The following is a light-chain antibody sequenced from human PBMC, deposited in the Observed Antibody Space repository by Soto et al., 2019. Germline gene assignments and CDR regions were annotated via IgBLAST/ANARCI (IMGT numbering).Light chain of an antibody. CDR2: EVS. J-gene: IGLJ1*01. CDR1: SSDVGGYNY. V-gene: IGLV2-14*01. CDR3: SSYTSSSTPCV. Sequence: QSVLTQPASVSWSPGQSITISCTGTSSDVGGYNYVSWYQQHPGKAPKLMIYEVSNRPSGVSNRFSGSKSGNTASLTISGLQAEDEADYYCSSYTSSSTPCVFGTGTKGTVL.